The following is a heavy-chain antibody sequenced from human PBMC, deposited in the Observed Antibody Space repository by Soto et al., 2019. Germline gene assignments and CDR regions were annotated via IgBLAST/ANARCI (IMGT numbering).Heavy chain of an antibody. CDR3: ARGEWGLLDY. Sequence: QVQLQQWGAGLLKPSETLSLTCAVYGGSFSGYYWSWIRQPPGKGLEWIGEINHSGSTNYNPSLKSRVTISVDTSKNQFSLKLSSATAADTAVYYCARGEWGLLDYWGQGTLVTVSS. J-gene: IGHJ4*02. CDR2: INHSGST. V-gene: IGHV4-34*01. D-gene: IGHD3-16*01. CDR1: GGSFSGYY.